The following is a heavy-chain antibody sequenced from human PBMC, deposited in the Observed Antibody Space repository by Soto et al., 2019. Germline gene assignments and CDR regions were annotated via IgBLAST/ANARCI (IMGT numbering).Heavy chain of an antibody. V-gene: IGHV3-33*01. CDR2: IWYDGSKD. CDR1: GLNFNRNG. CDR3: ARDRSAGNYFYYGMDV. J-gene: IGHJ6*02. Sequence: QVHLVESGGGVVQPGRSLRLSCAASGLNFNRNGMHWVRQAPGKGLEWVAVIWYDGSKDSYSDSVTGRFTISRDNSKNMLYLQMNSVRVEDTAVYFCARDRSAGNYFYYGMDVWGQGTTVTVSS. D-gene: IGHD1-1*01.